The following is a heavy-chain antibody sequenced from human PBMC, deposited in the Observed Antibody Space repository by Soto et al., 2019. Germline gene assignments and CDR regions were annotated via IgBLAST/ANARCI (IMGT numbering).Heavy chain of an antibody. V-gene: IGHV2-5*02. CDR3: APSHSLDIVVVPAAIPPGHVYFDY. CDR1: GFSLSTSGVT. CDR2: IYWDDDK. Sequence: QITLKESGPPLVKPTQTLTLTCTFSGFSLSTSGVTVGWIRQPPGKALEWLALIYWDDDKRSSPSLKNRLTTTKDTSKHQVVLTITNMEPVDTATSYCAPSHSLDIVVVPAAIPPGHVYFDYWGQGTPVTVSS. D-gene: IGHD2-2*01. J-gene: IGHJ4*02.